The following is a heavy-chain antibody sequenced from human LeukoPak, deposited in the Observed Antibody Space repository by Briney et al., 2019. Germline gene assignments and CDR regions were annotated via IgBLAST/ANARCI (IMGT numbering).Heavy chain of an antibody. CDR3: ARGLTYGSGSNFDY. Sequence: GESPKISCKASGYIFTSYWIGWVRQMPGKGLEWMGIIYPGDSDTRYSPSLQGQVTISVDKSISTAYLQWSSLKASDTAMYYCARGLTYGSGSNFDYWGQGSLVTVSS. CDR2: IYPGDSDT. J-gene: IGHJ4*02. D-gene: IGHD3-10*01. CDR1: GYIFTSYW. V-gene: IGHV5-51*01.